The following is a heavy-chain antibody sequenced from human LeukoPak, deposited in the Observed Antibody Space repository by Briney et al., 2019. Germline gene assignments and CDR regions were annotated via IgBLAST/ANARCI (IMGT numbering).Heavy chain of an antibody. CDR3: ARDAPYYFDY. Sequence: SVRVSCKASGGTFSSYAISWVRQAPGQGLEWMGGIIPIFGTANYAQKFQGRVTITADESTSTAYMELSSLRSEDTAVHYCARDAPYYFDYWGQGTLVTVSS. CDR1: GGTFSSYA. CDR2: IIPIFGTA. V-gene: IGHV1-69*13. J-gene: IGHJ4*02.